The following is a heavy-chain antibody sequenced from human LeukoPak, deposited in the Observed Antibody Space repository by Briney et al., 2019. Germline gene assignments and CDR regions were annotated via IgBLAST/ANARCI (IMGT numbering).Heavy chain of an antibody. Sequence: GGSLRLSCAASGFTFSSYAMSWVRQAPGKGLEWVSAISGSGGSTYYADSVKGRFTISRDNSKNTLYLQMNSLRAEDTAVYYCAKTPNGYSYGGPLGLFDYWGQGTLVTVSS. V-gene: IGHV3-23*01. CDR1: GFTFSSYA. CDR3: AKTPNGYSYGGPLGLFDY. D-gene: IGHD5-18*01. J-gene: IGHJ4*02. CDR2: ISGSGGST.